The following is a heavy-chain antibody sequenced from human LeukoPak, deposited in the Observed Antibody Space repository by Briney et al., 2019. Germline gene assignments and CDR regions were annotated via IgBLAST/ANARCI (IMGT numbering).Heavy chain of an antibody. V-gene: IGHV3-30*18. CDR2: ISNDGSKR. D-gene: IGHD6-13*01. J-gene: IGHJ6*04. CDR1: GFTFSSYE. CDR3: AKGDGGSSSWYDFYFYGVDV. Sequence: GGSLRLSCAASGFTFSSYEMNWVRQAPGKGLEWVAVISNDGSKRHYADAVKGRLSISRDNSKNALSLQFNSLRGDDTAVYYCAKGDGGSSSWYDFYFYGVDVWGKGTAVTVSS.